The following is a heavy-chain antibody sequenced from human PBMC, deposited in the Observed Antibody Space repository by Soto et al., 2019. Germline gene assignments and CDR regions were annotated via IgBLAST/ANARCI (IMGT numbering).Heavy chain of an antibody. Sequence: QVQLVESGGGVVQPGRSLRLSCAASGFTFSSYGMHWVRQAPGKGLEWVAVISYDGSNKYYADSVKGRFNISRDNSKNTLYLQMNSLGSEETVVYYCAKGSTAMAYFDYWGQGTLVTVSS. J-gene: IGHJ4*02. D-gene: IGHD5-18*01. CDR3: AKGSTAMAYFDY. V-gene: IGHV3-30*18. CDR2: ISYDGSNK. CDR1: GFTFSSYG.